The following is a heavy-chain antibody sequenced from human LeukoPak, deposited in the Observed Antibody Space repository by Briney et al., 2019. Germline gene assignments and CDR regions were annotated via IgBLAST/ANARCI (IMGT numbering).Heavy chain of an antibody. J-gene: IGHJ3*02. D-gene: IGHD2/OR15-2a*01. CDR3: LPLLSRPYVEDGFDI. V-gene: IGHV3-11*06. CDR2: ISSSSSYT. CDR1: GFTFSDYY. Sequence: PGGPLRLSCTASGFTFSDYYMSWIRQAPGKGLEWVSYISSSSSYTKYADSVKGRFTISRDNARNSLYLQMNSLRAEDTAVYYCLPLLSRPYVEDGFDIWGQGTMVTVSS.